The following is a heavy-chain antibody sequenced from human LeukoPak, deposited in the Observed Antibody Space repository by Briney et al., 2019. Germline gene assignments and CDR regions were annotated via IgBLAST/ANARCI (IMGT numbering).Heavy chain of an antibody. CDR1: GYTFTSYG. Sequence: ASVKVSCKASGYTFTSYGISWVRQAPGQGLEWMGWISAYNGNTNYAQKLQGRVTMTTDTSTSTAYMELRSLRSDDTAVYYCARDTMVRDLRMGNWFDPWGQGTLVTVSS. D-gene: IGHD3-10*01. CDR3: ARDTMVRDLRMGNWFDP. J-gene: IGHJ5*02. V-gene: IGHV1-18*01. CDR2: ISAYNGNT.